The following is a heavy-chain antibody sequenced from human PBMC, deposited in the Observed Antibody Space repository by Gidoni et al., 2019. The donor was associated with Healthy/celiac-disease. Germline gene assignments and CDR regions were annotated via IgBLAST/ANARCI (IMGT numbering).Heavy chain of an antibody. CDR1: GGSFGGYY. V-gene: IGHV4-34*01. Sequence: QVQLQQWGAGLLKPSETLSLTCAVDGGSFGGYYWSWIRQPPGKGLEWIGEINHSGSTNYNPSLKSRVTISVDTSKNQFSLKLSSVTAADTAVYYCARGSVVAAALDYWGQGTLVTVSS. D-gene: IGHD2-15*01. CDR3: ARGSVVAAALDY. CDR2: INHSGST. J-gene: IGHJ4*02.